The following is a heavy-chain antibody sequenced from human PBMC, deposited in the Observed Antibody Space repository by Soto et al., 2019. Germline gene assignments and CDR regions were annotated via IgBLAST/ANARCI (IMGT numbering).Heavy chain of an antibody. CDR1: GYSFTIYC. CDR3: ARGVGRQGNWFDP. Sequence: GESLKISCKGSGYSFTIYCIGWVLQMPGKGLEWMGIIYPGDSDTRYSPSFQGQVTISADKSISTAYLQWSSLKASDTAMYYCARGVGRQGNWFDPWGQGTLVTVSS. V-gene: IGHV5-51*01. CDR2: IYPGDSDT. J-gene: IGHJ5*02.